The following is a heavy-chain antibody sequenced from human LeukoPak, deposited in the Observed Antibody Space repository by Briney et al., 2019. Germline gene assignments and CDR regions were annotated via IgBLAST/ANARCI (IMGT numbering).Heavy chain of an antibody. CDR1: GFTFSTYA. J-gene: IGHJ4*02. CDR2: ICGSDGSR. Sequence: GGSLRLSCAASGFTFSTYAMSWVRQAPGKGLGWVSAICGSDGSRYYADSVKGRFTISRDNSKNTLYLQMNSLRGEDTAVYYCAKGGSPSCYSSSGYWGQGTLVTVSS. CDR3: AKGGSPSCYSSSGY. D-gene: IGHD2-2*01. V-gene: IGHV3-23*01.